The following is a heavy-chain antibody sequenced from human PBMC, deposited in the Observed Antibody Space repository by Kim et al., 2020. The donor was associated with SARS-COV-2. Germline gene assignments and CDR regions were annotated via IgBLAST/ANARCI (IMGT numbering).Heavy chain of an antibody. CDR2: ISYDGSYK. D-gene: IGHD3-3*01. CDR1: GFAFSGYG. Sequence: GGSLRLSCAGSGFAFSGYGMHWVRQAPGKGLEWVAIISYDGSYKYYVDSVKGRFTISRDNSKNTLYLQMNSLRGEDTAMYYCARDEDFWCGPEYWGQGALVTVAS. CDR3: ARDEDFWCGPEY. V-gene: IGHV3-30*03. J-gene: IGHJ4*02.